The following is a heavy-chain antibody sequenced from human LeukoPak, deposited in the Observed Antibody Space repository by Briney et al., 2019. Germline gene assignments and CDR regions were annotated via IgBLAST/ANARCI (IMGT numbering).Heavy chain of an antibody. D-gene: IGHD4-17*01. J-gene: IGHJ4*02. CDR1: GYTFTGYY. CDR3: ASLYAYGAPPN. CDR2: INPNSAGT. Sequence: ASVKVSCKASGYTFTGYYMHWVRQAPGQGLKWMGWINPNSAGTNYAQTFQGRVTMTEDTSTDTAYMELSSLRSEDTAVYYCASLYAYGAPPNWGQGTLVTVSS. V-gene: IGHV1-2*02.